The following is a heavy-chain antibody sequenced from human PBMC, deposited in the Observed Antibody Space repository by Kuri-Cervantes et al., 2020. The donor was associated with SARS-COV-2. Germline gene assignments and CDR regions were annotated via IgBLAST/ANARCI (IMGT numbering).Heavy chain of an antibody. J-gene: IGHJ5*02. Sequence: GESLKISCAASGFTFSSYWIHWVRQAPGKGLVWVSRINSDGSSTSYADSVKGRFTISRDNAKNTLYLQMNSLRAEDTAVYYCARGVGCSSTSCYTGTFDPWGQGTLVTVSS. V-gene: IGHV3-74*01. CDR3: ARGVGCSSTSCYTGTFDP. D-gene: IGHD2-2*02. CDR2: INSDGSST. CDR1: GFTFSSYW.